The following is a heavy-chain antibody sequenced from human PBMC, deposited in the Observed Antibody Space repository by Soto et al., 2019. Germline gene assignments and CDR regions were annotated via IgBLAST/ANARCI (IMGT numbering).Heavy chain of an antibody. J-gene: IGHJ4*02. Sequence: GGSLRLSCAASGFTFSSYAMHWVRQAPGKGLEWVAVISYDGSNKYYADSVKGRFTISRDNSKNTLYLQMNSLRAEDTAVYHCGREAFCGGDCYSRPYYFDSWGQGTLVTVSS. CDR1: GFTFSSYA. D-gene: IGHD2-21*02. CDR2: ISYDGSNK. V-gene: IGHV3-30-3*01. CDR3: GREAFCGGDCYSRPYYFDS.